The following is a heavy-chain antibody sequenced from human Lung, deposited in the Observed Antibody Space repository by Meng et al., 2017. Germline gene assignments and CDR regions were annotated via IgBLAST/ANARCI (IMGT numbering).Heavy chain of an antibody. CDR2: INHSGST. V-gene: IGHV4-34*01. CDR1: GGSFSDYY. Sequence: VQLRQWGAGLLKPSETLSTTCVVSGGSFSDYYWSWIRQPPGKGLEWIGEINHSGSTNYNPSLESRATISVDTSQNNLSLKLSSVTAADSAVYYCARGPTTMAHDFDYWGQGTLVTVSS. CDR3: ARGPTTMAHDFDY. D-gene: IGHD4-11*01. J-gene: IGHJ4*02.